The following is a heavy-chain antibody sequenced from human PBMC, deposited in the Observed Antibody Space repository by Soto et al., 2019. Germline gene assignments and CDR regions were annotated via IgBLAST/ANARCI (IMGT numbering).Heavy chain of an antibody. D-gene: IGHD2-8*01. J-gene: IGHJ4*02. V-gene: IGHV4-59*01. CDR2: ISYSGNT. CDR1: VASICNFY. CDR3: ARAPMVLSRSYFDS. Sequence: SAPVSLISTVSVASICNFYWSWIRQPPGKGLEWIGYISYSGNTNYNPSLRSRVSISVDTSKNQLSLNLTSVTAADTAVYYCARAPMVLSRSYFDSWGQGTPVT.